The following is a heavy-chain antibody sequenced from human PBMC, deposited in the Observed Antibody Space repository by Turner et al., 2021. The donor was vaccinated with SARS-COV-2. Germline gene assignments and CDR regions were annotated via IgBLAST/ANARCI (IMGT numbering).Heavy chain of an antibody. Sequence: QVQLVESGGGVVQPGRSLRLPCAASGFTFSSYGMHWVRQAPGKGLEWVAVTSYDGSNKYYADSVKGRFTISRDNSKNTLYLQMNSLRAEDTAEYYCAKQQGLYSNPMYYFDYWGQGTLVTVSS. CDR3: AKQQGLYSNPMYYFDY. J-gene: IGHJ4*02. CDR2: TSYDGSNK. V-gene: IGHV3-30*18. CDR1: GFTFSSYG. D-gene: IGHD4-4*01.